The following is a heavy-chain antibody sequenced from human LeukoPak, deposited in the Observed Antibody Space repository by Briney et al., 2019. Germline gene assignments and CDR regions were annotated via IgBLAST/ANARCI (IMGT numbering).Heavy chain of an antibody. CDR2: IYYSGST. D-gene: IGHD3-10*01. V-gene: IGHV4-39*07. J-gene: IGHJ5*02. CDR3: ARVEFPLWFGDP. CDR1: GGPISSSSYY. Sequence: SETLSLTCTVSGGPISSSSYYWGWIRQPPGKGLEWIGSIYYSGSTYYNPSLKSRVTISVDTSKNQFSLKLSSVTAADTAVYYCARVEFPLWFGDPWGQGTLVTVSS.